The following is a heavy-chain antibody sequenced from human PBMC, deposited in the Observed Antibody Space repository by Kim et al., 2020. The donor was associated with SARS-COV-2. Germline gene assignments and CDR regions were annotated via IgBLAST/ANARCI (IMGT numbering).Heavy chain of an antibody. CDR3: ARQKQQLVYRDYGMDV. V-gene: IGHV1-18*01. CDR1: GYSFTSYG. Sequence: ASVKVSCKASGYSFTSYGISWVRQAPGQGLEWMGRISGYNGDTNYAQKFQGRVTVTTDTSTSTVYMELRTLGYDDTAVYYCARQKQQLVYRDYGMDVWGQ. J-gene: IGHJ6*02. CDR2: ISGYNGDT. D-gene: IGHD6-13*01.